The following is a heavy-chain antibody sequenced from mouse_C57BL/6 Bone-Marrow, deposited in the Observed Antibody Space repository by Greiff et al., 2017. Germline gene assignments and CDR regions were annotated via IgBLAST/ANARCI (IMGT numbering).Heavy chain of an antibody. CDR3: VKAGYYDYLFAY. V-gene: IGHV7-4*01. CDR2: IRTKANGYTT. CDR1: GFTFTDYY. J-gene: IGHJ3*01. D-gene: IGHD2-4*01. Sequence: EVMLVESGGGLVQPGASLRLSCAASGFTFTDYYMSWVRQPPGKAPEWLALIRTKANGYTTDYTASVKGRCTISRDNSQNILYLQMNTLRAEDSATYYCVKAGYYDYLFAYWGQGTLVTVSA.